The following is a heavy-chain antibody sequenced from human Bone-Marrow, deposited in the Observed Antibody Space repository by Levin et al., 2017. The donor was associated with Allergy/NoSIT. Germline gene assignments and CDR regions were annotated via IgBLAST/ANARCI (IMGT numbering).Heavy chain of an antibody. CDR1: GFTFQSHG. J-gene: IGHJ4*02. Sequence: GGSLRLSCAASGFTFQSHGMSWVRQAPGKGLEWVSYVDWSGEITGYADSVKGRFTISRDNAKNSLYLHMNSLRAEDTALYYCARGIDAVALGDWGQGTLVTVSS. CDR2: VDWSGEIT. D-gene: IGHD6-19*01. CDR3: ARGIDAVALGD. V-gene: IGHV3-20*04.